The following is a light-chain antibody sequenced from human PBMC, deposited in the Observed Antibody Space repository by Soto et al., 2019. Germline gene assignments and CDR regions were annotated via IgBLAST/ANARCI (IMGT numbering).Light chain of an antibody. CDR3: QQYNNWPRT. CDR2: GAS. J-gene: IGKJ1*01. V-gene: IGKV3-20*01. Sequence: EIVLTQSPGTLSLSPGERATLSCRASQSVSSSYLAWYQQKPGQAPRLLIYGASTRATGVPARFSDSGSGTDFTLTISRLEPEDFAVYYCQQYNNWPRTFGQGTKVDIK. CDR1: QSVSSSY.